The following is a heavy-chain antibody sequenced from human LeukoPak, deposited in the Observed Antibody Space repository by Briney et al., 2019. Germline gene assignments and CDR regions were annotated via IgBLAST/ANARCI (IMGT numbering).Heavy chain of an antibody. CDR3: ARVDGSGIDFDY. CDR1: GGTFSSYA. J-gene: IGHJ4*02. V-gene: IGHV1-69*04. CDR2: IIPILGIA. D-gene: IGHD1-1*01. Sequence: GASVKVSCKASGGTFSSYAISWVRQAPGQGLEWMGRIIPILGIANYAQKFQGRVTITADKSTSTAYMELSSLRSEDTAVYYCARVDGSGIDFDYWGQGTLVTVSS.